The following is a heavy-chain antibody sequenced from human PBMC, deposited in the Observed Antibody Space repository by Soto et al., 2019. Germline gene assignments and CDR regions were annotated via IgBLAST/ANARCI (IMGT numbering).Heavy chain of an antibody. Sequence: SETLSLTCTVSGDSVSSDNYYWTWIRQPPGKGLEWIGYIYSSGMTNYNPSLKSRVTISLDRSRNQFSLKLTSVTAADTAVYYCARDIRGYSRAFDYWGQGTLVTVSS. J-gene: IGHJ4*02. V-gene: IGHV4-61*01. CDR1: GDSVSSDNYY. CDR2: IYSSGMT. D-gene: IGHD5-18*01. CDR3: ARDIRGYSRAFDY.